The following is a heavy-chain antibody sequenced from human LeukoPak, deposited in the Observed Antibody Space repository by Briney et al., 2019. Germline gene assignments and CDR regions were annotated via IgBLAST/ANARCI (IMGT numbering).Heavy chain of an antibody. J-gene: IGHJ4*02. CDR3: ARMGWGSFRGVGSN. CDR2: INHSGST. D-gene: IGHD3-16*01. V-gene: IGHV4-34*01. CDR1: GGSFSGYY. Sequence: SETLSLTCAVYGGSFSGYYWSWIRQPPGKGLEWIGEINHSGSTNYNPSLKSRVTISVDTSKNQFSLKLSSVTAADTAVYYCARMGWGSFRGVGSNWGQGTLVTVSS.